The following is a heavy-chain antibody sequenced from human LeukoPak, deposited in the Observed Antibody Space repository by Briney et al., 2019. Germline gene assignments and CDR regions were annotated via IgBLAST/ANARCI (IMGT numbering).Heavy chain of an antibody. CDR2: IYYSGTT. V-gene: IGHV4-39*01. D-gene: IGHD3-10*01. CDR1: GGPISSSSYY. CDR3: ARVGVWFGENWFDP. Sequence: SETLSLTCTVSGGPISSSSYYWGWIRQPPGKGLEWIGSIYYSGTTYYNPSLKSRVTISVDTSKNQFSLRLSSVTAADTAVYYCARVGVWFGENWFDPWGQGTLVTVSS. J-gene: IGHJ5*02.